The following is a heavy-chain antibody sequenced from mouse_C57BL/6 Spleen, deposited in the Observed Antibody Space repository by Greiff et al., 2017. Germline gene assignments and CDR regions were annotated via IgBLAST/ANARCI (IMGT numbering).Heavy chain of an antibody. V-gene: IGHV1-18*01. D-gene: IGHD2-3*01. Sequence: LQESGPELVQPGASVKIPCKASGYTFTDYNMDSVKQSHGKSLEWIGDLTPTNGGTIYNQKFKGKATLAVDKSASTAYMEHRSLTSEDTEVYYCARSPGGLLRNYYDYWGQGTTLTVSS. CDR2: LTPTNGGT. CDR1: GYTFTDYN. J-gene: IGHJ2*01. CDR3: ARSPGGLLRNYYDY.